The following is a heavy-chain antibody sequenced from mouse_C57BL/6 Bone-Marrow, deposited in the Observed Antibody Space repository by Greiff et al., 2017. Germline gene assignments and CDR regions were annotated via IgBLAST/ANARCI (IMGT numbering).Heavy chain of an antibody. J-gene: IGHJ4*01. CDR2: IYPGDGDT. CDR3: AKGGRDHYYAMDY. V-gene: IGHV1-80*01. CDR1: GYAFSSYW. D-gene: IGHD3-3*01. Sequence: QVQLQQSGAELVKPGASVKISCKASGYAFSSYWMNWVKQRPGKGLEWIGKIYPGDGDTNYNGKFKGKATLTADKSSRTAYMQLSSLTSEDSAVYFCAKGGRDHYYAMDYWGQGTSVTVSS.